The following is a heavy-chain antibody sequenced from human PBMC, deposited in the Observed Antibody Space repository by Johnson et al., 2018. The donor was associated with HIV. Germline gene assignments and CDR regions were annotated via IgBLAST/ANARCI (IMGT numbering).Heavy chain of an antibody. V-gene: IGHV3-13*01. Sequence: VQLVESGGGLVQPGGSLRLSCAASGFSSSNSDMHWVRQATGRGLEWVSIIGTAADTHYPGSVKGRFTIPRENARNSLYLLMNSLRAEDTAVYYCARGKYDSSGYYPPSFAFDIWGQGTMVTVSS. D-gene: IGHD3-22*01. J-gene: IGHJ3*02. CDR3: ARGKYDSSGYYPPSFAFDI. CDR1: GFSSSNSD. CDR2: IGTAADT.